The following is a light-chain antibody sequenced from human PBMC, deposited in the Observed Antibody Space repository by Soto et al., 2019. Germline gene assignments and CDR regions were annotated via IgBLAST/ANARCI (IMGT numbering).Light chain of an antibody. Sequence: DIQMAQAPSSLSASVGDRVTITCRASQRISSDLNWYQQKPGKAPKVLIYVASSLQSGVPSRFSGSGSGTDFTLTISSLQAEDFATYSCQQSYNTPYTFGQGTKLEIK. CDR3: QQSYNTPYT. CDR1: QRISSD. V-gene: IGKV1-39*01. J-gene: IGKJ2*01. CDR2: VAS.